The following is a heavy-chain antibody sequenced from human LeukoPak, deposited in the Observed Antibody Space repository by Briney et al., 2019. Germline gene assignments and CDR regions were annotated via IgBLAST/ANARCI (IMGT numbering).Heavy chain of an antibody. CDR2: ISAYNGNT. Sequence: ASVKVSRKASGYTFTSYGISWVRQAPGQGLEWMGWISAYNGNTNYAQKLQGRVTMTTDTSTSTAYMELRSLRSDDTAVYYCARGEWVVTYRPSYDVFDIWGQGTMVPVSS. D-gene: IGHD4-23*01. V-gene: IGHV1-18*01. CDR3: ARGEWVVTYRPSYDVFDI. J-gene: IGHJ3*02. CDR1: GYTFTSYG.